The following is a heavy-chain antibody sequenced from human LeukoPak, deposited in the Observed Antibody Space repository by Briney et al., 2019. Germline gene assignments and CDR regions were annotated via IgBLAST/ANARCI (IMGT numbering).Heavy chain of an antibody. J-gene: IGHJ4*02. CDR2: IIDSGKTV. D-gene: IGHD3-22*01. CDR3: ARADSTMVVWYFDY. CDR1: GFTFSNYS. V-gene: IGHV3-48*01. Sequence: RGSLRLSCAVSGFTFSNYSMNWVRQTPGKGLEWIAYIIDSGKTVYYADSVKGRFTISRDNAKNSLYLQMNSLRAEDTAVYYCARADSTMVVWYFDYWGQGALVTVSS.